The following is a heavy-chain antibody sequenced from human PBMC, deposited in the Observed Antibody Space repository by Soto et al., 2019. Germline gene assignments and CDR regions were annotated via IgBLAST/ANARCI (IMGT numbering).Heavy chain of an antibody. J-gene: IGHJ5*02. Sequence: EVQLVESGGGLVQPGGSLRLSCAASGFTFSSYSMNWVRQAPGKGLEWVSYISSSSSTIYYADSVKGRFTISRDNAQNSLYLQMNSLRDEDTAVYYCARAAVLGGWFDPCGKGTLVTVAS. CDR1: GFTFSSYS. CDR2: ISSSSSTI. V-gene: IGHV3-48*02. CDR3: ARAAVLGGWFDP. D-gene: IGHD6-13*01.